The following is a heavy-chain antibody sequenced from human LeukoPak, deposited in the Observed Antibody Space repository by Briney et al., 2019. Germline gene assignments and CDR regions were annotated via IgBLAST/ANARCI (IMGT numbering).Heavy chain of an antibody. D-gene: IGHD2-15*01. V-gene: IGHV1-18*01. CDR2: ISAYKGNT. Sequence: XASVKVSCKASGYTFTSYGISWVRQAPGQGLEGMGWISAYKGNTNYAQKLQGRVTMTTDTSTNTAYMELRSLRSDDTAVYYCARILGSGDYEHFDYWGQGTLVTVSS. CDR1: GYTFTSYG. J-gene: IGHJ4*02. CDR3: ARILGSGDYEHFDY.